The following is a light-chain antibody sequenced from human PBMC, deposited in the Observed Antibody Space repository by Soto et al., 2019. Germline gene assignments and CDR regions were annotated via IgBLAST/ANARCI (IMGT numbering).Light chain of an antibody. V-gene: IGKV3D-20*02. Sequence: EIVLTQSPGXLSLXXGXRATLSCRSSQSVSSSYLAWYQQKPGQAPRLLIYGASSRATGIPDRFSGSGSGTEFTLTISSLQSEDFGVYYCQQRHNWPITFGQGTRLEIK. CDR2: GAS. CDR1: QSVSSSY. J-gene: IGKJ5*01. CDR3: QQRHNWPIT.